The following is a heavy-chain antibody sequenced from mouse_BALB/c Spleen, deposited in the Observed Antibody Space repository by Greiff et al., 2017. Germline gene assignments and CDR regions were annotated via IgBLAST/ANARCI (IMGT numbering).Heavy chain of an antibody. CDR2: INPYNDGT. V-gene: IGHV1-14*01. J-gene: IGHJ3*01. CDR1: GYTFTSYV. Sequence: LMESGPELVKPGASVKMSCKASGYTFTSYVMHWVKQKPGQGLEWIGYINPYNDGTKYNEKFKGKATLTSDKSSSTAYMELSSLTSEDSAVYYCARWGTTATAWFAYWGQGTLVTVSA. D-gene: IGHD1-2*01. CDR3: ARWGTTATAWFAY.